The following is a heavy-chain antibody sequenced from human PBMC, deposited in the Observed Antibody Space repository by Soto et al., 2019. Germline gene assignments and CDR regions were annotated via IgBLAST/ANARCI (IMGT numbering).Heavy chain of an antibody. V-gene: IGHV1-24*01. CDR3: ATALPLYYYDSSGYYYYAFDI. J-gene: IGHJ3*02. CDR1: GYTLTELS. CDR2: FDPEDGET. Sequence: ASVKVSCKVSGYTLTELSMRWVRQATGKGREWMGGFDPEDGETIYAQKFQGRVTMTEDTSTDTAYMELSSLRSEDTAVYYCATALPLYYYDSSGYYYYAFDIWGQGTMVTVSS. D-gene: IGHD3-22*01.